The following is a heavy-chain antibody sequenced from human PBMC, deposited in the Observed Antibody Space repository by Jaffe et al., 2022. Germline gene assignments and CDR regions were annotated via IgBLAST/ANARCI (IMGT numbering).Heavy chain of an antibody. CDR2: IKQDGSEK. CDR3: ARGEYSSSYRALYYYYYMDV. CDR1: GFTFSSYW. Sequence: EVQLVESGGGLVQPGGSLRLSCAASGFTFSSYWMSWVRQAPGKGLEWVANIKQDGSEKYYVDSVKGRFTISRDNAKNSLYLQMNSLRAEDTAVYYCARGEYSSSYRALYYYYYMDVWGKGTTVTVSS. D-gene: IGHD6-6*01. J-gene: IGHJ6*03. V-gene: IGHV3-7*01.